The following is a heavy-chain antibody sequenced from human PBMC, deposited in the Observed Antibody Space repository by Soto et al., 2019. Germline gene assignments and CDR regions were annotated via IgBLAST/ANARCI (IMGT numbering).Heavy chain of an antibody. CDR3: AKAKNDYNWDNRPPFDY. D-gene: IGHD1-20*01. CDR1: GFTLRNYA. V-gene: IGHV3-23*01. CDR2: ISANDVGT. J-gene: IGHJ4*02. Sequence: GGSLRLSCEASGFTLRNYAMTWVRQAPGKGLEWVSLISANDVGTYYAESVKTRFTISTDQSRNTVYLQMDSLRADDTAIYYCAKAKNDYNWDNRPPFDYWGQGTLV.